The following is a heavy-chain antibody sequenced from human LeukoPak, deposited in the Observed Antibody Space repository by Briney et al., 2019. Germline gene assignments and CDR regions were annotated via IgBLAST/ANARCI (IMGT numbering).Heavy chain of an antibody. CDR1: GFTVSSNY. J-gene: IGHJ4*02. Sequence: PGGSLRLSCAASGFTVSSNYMSWVRQAPGKGLEWVSVIYSGGSTYYADSVKGRFTISRDNSKNTLYLQMNSLRAEDTAVYYCARANYYDISGYDYWGQGTLVTVSS. CDR2: IYSGGST. V-gene: IGHV3-53*01. CDR3: ARANYYDISGYDY. D-gene: IGHD3-22*01.